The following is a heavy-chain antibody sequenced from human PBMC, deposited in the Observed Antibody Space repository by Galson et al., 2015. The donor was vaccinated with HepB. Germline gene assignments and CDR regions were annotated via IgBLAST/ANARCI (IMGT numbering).Heavy chain of an antibody. CDR2: IIPIFGTA. Sequence: SVKVSCKASGGTFSSYAISWVRQAPGQGLEWMGGIIPIFGTANYAQKFQGRVTITADESTSTAYMELSSLRSEDTAVYYCAGALFWSGSPLETGYYYYMDVWGKGTTVTVSS. D-gene: IGHD3-3*01. J-gene: IGHJ6*03. CDR1: GGTFSSYA. V-gene: IGHV1-69*13. CDR3: AGALFWSGSPLETGYYYYMDV.